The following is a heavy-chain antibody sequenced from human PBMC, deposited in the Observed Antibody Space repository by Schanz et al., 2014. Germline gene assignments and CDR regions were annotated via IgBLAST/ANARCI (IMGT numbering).Heavy chain of an antibody. Sequence: QVQLVQSGAEVKKLGASVKVSCKASGYTFTDYYMHWVRQAPGLGLEWMGWISANSDNTNYAQSLQGRVTMTTETSTSTAYMELRSLRSDDTAVYYCARGVGAAAYWGQGTLVTVSS. J-gene: IGHJ4*02. CDR2: ISANSDNT. D-gene: IGHD2-15*01. V-gene: IGHV1-18*04. CDR1: GYTFTDYY. CDR3: ARGVGAAAY.